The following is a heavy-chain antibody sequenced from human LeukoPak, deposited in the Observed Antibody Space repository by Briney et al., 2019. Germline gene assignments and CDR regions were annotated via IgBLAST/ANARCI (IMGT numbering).Heavy chain of an antibody. CDR3: AKDLRVGGYYMDV. V-gene: IGHV3-23*01. Sequence: GGSLRLSCAASGFTFSSYAMSWVRQAPGKGLEWVSGISGSGATTYYADSVKGRFTISRDNSKNTLYLQMISLRVEDTAVYYCAKDLRVGGYYMDVWGKGTTVTVSS. D-gene: IGHD3-3*01. J-gene: IGHJ6*03. CDR1: GFTFSSYA. CDR2: ISGSGATT.